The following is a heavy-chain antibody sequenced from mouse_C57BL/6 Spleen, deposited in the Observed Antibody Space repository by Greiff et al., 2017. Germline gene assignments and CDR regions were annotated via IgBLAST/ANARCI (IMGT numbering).Heavy chain of an antibody. J-gene: IGHJ4*01. V-gene: IGHV5-4*03. CDR2: ISDGGSYT. CDR3: ARGSSGYAGVYYAMDY. Sequence: EVKLVESGGGLVKPGGSLKLSCAASGFTFSSYAMSWVRQTPEKRLEWVATISDGGSYTYYPDNVKGRFTISRDNAKNNLYLQMSHLKSEDTAMYYCARGSSGYAGVYYAMDYWGQGTSVTVSS. D-gene: IGHD3-2*02. CDR1: GFTFSSYA.